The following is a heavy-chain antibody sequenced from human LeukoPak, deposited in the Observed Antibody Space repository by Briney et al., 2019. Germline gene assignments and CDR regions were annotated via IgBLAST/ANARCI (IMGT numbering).Heavy chain of an antibody. CDR1: GGTFSSYA. CDR3: ASCYGPDAFDI. V-gene: IGHV1-69*04. J-gene: IGHJ3*02. D-gene: IGHD5-18*01. CDR2: IIPILGIA. Sequence: SVKVSCKASGGTFSSYAISWVRQAPGQGLEWMGRIIPILGIANYAQKFQGRVTITADKSTSTAYMELSSLRSEDTAVYYCASCYGPDAFDIWGQGTMVTVSS.